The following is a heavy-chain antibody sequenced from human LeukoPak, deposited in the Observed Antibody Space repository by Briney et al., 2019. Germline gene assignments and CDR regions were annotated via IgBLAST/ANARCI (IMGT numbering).Heavy chain of an antibody. Sequence: VMPSETLSLTCTVSGGSVSRGGYYWSWIRQPPGKGLEWIGYIYYSGSTYYNPSLKSRVTISVDTSKNQFSLKLSSVTAADTAVYYCARVRPRYYGSGSWEYFDPWGQGTLVTVSS. D-gene: IGHD3-10*01. CDR1: GGSVSRGGYY. CDR3: ARVRPRYYGSGSWEYFDP. V-gene: IGHV4-30-4*01. J-gene: IGHJ5*02. CDR2: IYYSGST.